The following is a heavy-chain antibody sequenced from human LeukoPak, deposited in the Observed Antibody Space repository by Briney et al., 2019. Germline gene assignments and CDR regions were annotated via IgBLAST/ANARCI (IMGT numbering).Heavy chain of an antibody. D-gene: IGHD2-21*02. J-gene: IGHJ3*02. CDR1: GYTFSSYG. CDR3: SREFPFCGADCFSGVFDI. V-gene: IGHV1-18*01. Sequence: ASVTVSCKASGYTFSSYGINWVRQAPGQGLEWMGWISVINSGNTRYAQNFQGRLTMTTDTSTTTAYMELRSLRSDDTAVYYCSREFPFCGADCFSGVFDIWGQGTMVTVS. CDR2: ISVINSGNT.